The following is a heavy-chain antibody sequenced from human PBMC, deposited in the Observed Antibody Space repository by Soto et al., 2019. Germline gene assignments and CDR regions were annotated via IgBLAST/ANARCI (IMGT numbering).Heavy chain of an antibody. V-gene: IGHV3-33*01. D-gene: IGHD6-13*01. CDR3: ARDNRRAAAGWGSFDY. CDR2: IWYDGSNK. CDR1: GFTFSSYG. Sequence: QVQLVESGGGVVQPGRSLRLSCAASGFTFSSYGMHWVRQAPGKGLEWVAVIWYDGSNKYYADSVKGRFTISRDNSKNTLYLQMNSLRAEDTAVYYCARDNRRAAAGWGSFDYWGQGTLVTVSS. J-gene: IGHJ4*02.